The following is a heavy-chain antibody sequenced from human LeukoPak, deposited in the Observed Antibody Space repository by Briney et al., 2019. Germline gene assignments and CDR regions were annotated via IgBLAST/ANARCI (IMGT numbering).Heavy chain of an antibody. Sequence: GGSLRLSCAASGFTFSSYAMHWVRQAPGKGLEWVAVISYDGSNKYYADSVKGRFTISRDNSKNTLYLQMNSLRAEDTAVYYCASDHLLHWLGLYYYGMDVWGQGTTVTVSS. D-gene: IGHD3-9*01. J-gene: IGHJ6*02. CDR3: ASDHLLHWLGLYYYGMDV. CDR2: ISYDGSNK. CDR1: GFTFSSYA. V-gene: IGHV3-30-3*01.